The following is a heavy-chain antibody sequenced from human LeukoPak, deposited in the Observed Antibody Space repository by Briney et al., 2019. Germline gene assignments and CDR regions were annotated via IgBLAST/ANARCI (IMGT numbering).Heavy chain of an antibody. CDR3: ASHDYGDYGTFKY. Sequence: GESLKISCKGSGYTFVNYWIGWVRQMPGKGLEWMGIIYLSDSDTRYSPSFRGQVTISADKSISTAYLQWSSLKASDTAMYYCASHDYGDYGTFKYWGQGTLVTVSS. CDR1: GYTFVNYW. V-gene: IGHV5-51*01. D-gene: IGHD4-17*01. J-gene: IGHJ4*02. CDR2: IYLSDSDT.